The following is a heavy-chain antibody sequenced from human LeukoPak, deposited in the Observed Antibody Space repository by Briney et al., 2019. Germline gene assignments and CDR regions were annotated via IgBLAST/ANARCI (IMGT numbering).Heavy chain of an antibody. V-gene: IGHV4-61*02. CDR3: AKDGSSGWYAARFDP. CDR2: IYTSGST. D-gene: IGHD6-19*01. CDR1: GGSISSGSYY. J-gene: IGHJ5*02. Sequence: SQTLSLTCTVSGGSISSGSYYWSWIRQPAGKGLEWIGRIYTSGSTNYNPSLKSRVTISVDTSKNQFSLKLSSVTAADTAVYYCAKDGSSGWYAARFDPWGQGTLVTVSS.